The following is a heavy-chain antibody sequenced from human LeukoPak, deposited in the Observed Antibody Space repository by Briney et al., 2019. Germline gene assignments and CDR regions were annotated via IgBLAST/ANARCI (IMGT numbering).Heavy chain of an antibody. D-gene: IGHD6-19*01. V-gene: IGHV1-8*03. CDR2: MNPNSGNT. CDR3: ARGKRSGYSSGWYSEFDY. J-gene: IGHJ4*02. Sequence: GASVKVSCKASGYTFTSYGISWVRQAPGQGLEWMGWMNPNSGNTGYAQKFQGRVTITRNTSISTAYMELSSLRSEDTAVYYCARGKRSGYSSGWYSEFDYWGQGTLVTVSS. CDR1: GYTFTSYG.